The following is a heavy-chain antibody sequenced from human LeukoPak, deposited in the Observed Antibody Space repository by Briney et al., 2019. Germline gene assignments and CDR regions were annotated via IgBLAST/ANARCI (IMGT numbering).Heavy chain of an antibody. J-gene: IGHJ3*02. CDR1: GGSISSYY. V-gene: IGHV4-59*01. CDR3: ARDRRRELLHAFDI. CDR2: IDYSGST. Sequence: SETLSLTCTVSGGSISSYYWSWIRQPPGKGLEWIAYIDYSGSTNYNPSLKSRVTISVDASRNQFSLNLSSVTAADTAVYYCARDRRRELLHAFDIWGQGTMVTVSS. D-gene: IGHD1-26*01.